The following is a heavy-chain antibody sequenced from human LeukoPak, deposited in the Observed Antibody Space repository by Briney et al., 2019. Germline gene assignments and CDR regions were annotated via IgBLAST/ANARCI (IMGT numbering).Heavy chain of an antibody. J-gene: IGHJ4*02. D-gene: IGHD5-12*01. Sequence: GGSLRLSCAGSGFTLSSNWMHWVRQAPGKGLVWVSRFYSDGSRTNDADSVKGRFTISRDNSKNTLYLQMNSLRAEDTAVYYCARGKVVATIWDYWGQGTLVTVSS. CDR2: FYSDGSRT. CDR1: GFTLSSNW. V-gene: IGHV3-74*01. CDR3: ARGKVVATIWDY.